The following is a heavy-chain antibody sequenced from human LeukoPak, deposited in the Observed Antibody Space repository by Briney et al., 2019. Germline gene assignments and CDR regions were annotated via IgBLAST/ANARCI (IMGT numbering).Heavy chain of an antibody. Sequence: SETLSLTCTVSGGSIATSSYYWGWVRQSPGKGLEWIGTLFYTGSTYYNPSLRSRVTISVDTLKNQFSLKLSSVTAADTAVYYCARHPTLTTLDYWGQGTLVTVSS. CDR1: GGSIATSSYY. CDR3: ARHPTLTTLDY. D-gene: IGHD4-17*01. J-gene: IGHJ4*02. V-gene: IGHV4-39*01. CDR2: LFYTGST.